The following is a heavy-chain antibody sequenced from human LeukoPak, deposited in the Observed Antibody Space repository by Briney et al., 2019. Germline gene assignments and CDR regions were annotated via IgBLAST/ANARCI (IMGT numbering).Heavy chain of an antibody. D-gene: IGHD3-10*01. CDR3: ARGLLSDYGSGSYY. J-gene: IGHJ4*02. Sequence: PGGSLRLSCAASGFTFSSCEMNWVRQAPGKGLEWVSYISSSGSTIYYADSVKGRFTISRDNAKNSLYLQMNSLRAEDTAVYYCARGLLSDYGSGSYYWGQGTLVTVSS. CDR2: ISSSGSTI. CDR1: GFTFSSCE. V-gene: IGHV3-48*03.